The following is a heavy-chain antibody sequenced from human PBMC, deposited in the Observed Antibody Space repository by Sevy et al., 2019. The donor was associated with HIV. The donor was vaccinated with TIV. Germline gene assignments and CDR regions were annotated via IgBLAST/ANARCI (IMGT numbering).Heavy chain of an antibody. V-gene: IGHV3-33*01. D-gene: IGHD2-2*01. CDR2: IRYDGSNK. CDR3: AGGPLRYCSSSSCYEGDNYYYGMDV. CDR1: GFTFSNYG. J-gene: IGHJ6*02. Sequence: GGSLRLSCAASGFTFSNYGIHWVRQAPGKGLEWVAVIRYDGSNKYYEDSVKGRFTISRDNSKNTLYLQINSLRAEGTAVYYCAGGPLRYCSSSSCYEGDNYYYGMDVWGQGTTVTVSS.